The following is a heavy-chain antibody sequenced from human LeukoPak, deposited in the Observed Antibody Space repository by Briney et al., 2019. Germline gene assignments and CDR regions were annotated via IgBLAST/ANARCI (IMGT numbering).Heavy chain of an antibody. Sequence: GGSLRLSCAASGFTFSSYAMSWVRQAPGKGLEWVSAISGSGGSTYYADSVKGRFTISRDNSKNTLYLQMNSLRAEDTAVYYCAKDPLHYYDSSGYHFDYWGQGTLVTVSS. CDR2: ISGSGGST. D-gene: IGHD3-22*01. CDR1: GFTFSSYA. V-gene: IGHV3-23*01. CDR3: AKDPLHYYDSSGYHFDY. J-gene: IGHJ4*02.